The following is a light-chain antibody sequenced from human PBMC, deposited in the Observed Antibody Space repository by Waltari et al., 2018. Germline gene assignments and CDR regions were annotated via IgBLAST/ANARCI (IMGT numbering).Light chain of an antibody. V-gene: IGKV3-11*01. CDR1: QSVSNN. J-gene: IGKJ4*01. CDR3: QQRTSWPPGLS. CDR2: DVS. Sequence: ELVLTQSPATLSLSPGQRATLSCRASQSVSNNLAWYQQKPGQAPRLLIYDVSSRATGIPARISARGAGTDFTLTISSIEPEDSAVYYCQQRTSWPPGLSFGGGTNVEIK.